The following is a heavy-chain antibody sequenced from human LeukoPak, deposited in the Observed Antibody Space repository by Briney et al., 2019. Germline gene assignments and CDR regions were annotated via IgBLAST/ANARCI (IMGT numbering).Heavy chain of an antibody. V-gene: IGHV1-69*05. D-gene: IGHD3-22*01. CDR2: IIPIFGTA. J-gene: IGHJ3*02. CDR1: GGTFSSYA. CDR3: ARTSVVAYAFDI. Sequence: SVKVSCKASGGTFSSYAISWVRQAPGQALEWMGRIIPIFGTANYAQKFQGRVTITTDESTSTAYMELSSLRSEDTAVYYCARTSVVAYAFDIWGQGTMVTVSS.